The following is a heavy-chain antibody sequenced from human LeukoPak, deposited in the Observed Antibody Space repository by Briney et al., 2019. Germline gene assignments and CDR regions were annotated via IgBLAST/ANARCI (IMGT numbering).Heavy chain of an antibody. D-gene: IGHD4-17*01. CDR2: IYTSGST. CDR3: ARGPLTVTRGFDP. CDR1: GGSISSSGYY. J-gene: IGHJ5*02. Sequence: SETLSLTCTVSGGSISSSGYYWGWIRQPPGKGLEWIGRIYTSGSTNYNPSLKSRVTMSVDTSKNQFSLKLSSVTAADTAIYYCARGPLTVTRGFDPWGQGTLVTVSS. V-gene: IGHV4-39*07.